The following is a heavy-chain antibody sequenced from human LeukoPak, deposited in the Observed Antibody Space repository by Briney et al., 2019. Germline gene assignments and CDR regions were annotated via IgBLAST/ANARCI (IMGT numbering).Heavy chain of an antibody. CDR1: GGSFSGYY. CDR3: ARGAGSSGSTGYFDY. Sequence: SETLSLTCAVYGGSFSGYYWSWIRQPPGKGLEWIGYIYYSGSTNYNPSLKSRVTISVDTSKNQFSLKLSSVTAADTAVYYCARGAGSSGSTGYFDYWGQGTLVTVSS. D-gene: IGHD6-19*01. V-gene: IGHV4-59*01. J-gene: IGHJ4*02. CDR2: IYYSGST.